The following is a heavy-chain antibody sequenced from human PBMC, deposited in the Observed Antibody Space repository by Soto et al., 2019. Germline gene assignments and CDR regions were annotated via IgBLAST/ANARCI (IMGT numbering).Heavy chain of an antibody. CDR3: ARGFGSGSNWFDP. CDR1: GGSISSGY. Sequence: SSETLSLTCSVSGGSISSGYWTWIRHPPGKGLEWIGYIYYSGSTYYNPSLKSRVTISVDTSKNQFSLKLSSVTAADTAVYYCARGFGSGSNWFDPWGQGTLVTVSS. V-gene: IGHV4-59*12. CDR2: IYYSGST. J-gene: IGHJ5*02. D-gene: IGHD3-3*01.